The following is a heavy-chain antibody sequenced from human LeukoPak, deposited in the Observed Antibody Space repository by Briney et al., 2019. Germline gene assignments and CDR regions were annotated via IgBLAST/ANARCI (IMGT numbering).Heavy chain of an antibody. V-gene: IGHV4-39*01. CDR1: GGSISSSNYY. D-gene: IGHD3-3*01. CDR3: ARPCFGVECTYYDFWSGFDI. CDR2: IYYSGST. J-gene: IGHJ3*02. Sequence: SETLSLTCTVSGGSISSSNYYWGWIRQPPGKGLEWIGSIYYSGSTYYNPSLKSRVTISVDTSKNQFSLKLSSVTAADTAVYYCARPCFGVECTYYDFWSGFDIWGQGTMVTVSS.